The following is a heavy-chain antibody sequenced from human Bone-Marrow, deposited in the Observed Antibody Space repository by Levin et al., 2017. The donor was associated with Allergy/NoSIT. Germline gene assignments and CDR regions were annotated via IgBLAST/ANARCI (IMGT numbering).Heavy chain of an antibody. Sequence: PGGSLRLSCAASGFIVSTKYMSWVRQAPGKGLEWVSDIYSGDATYYADSVKGRFTLSRDSSKNMLFLQMNSLRPDDTAVYYCATAQPDRFGDSSPGFDHWGQGTLVTVSS. V-gene: IGHV3-66*02. CDR3: ATAQPDRFGDSSPGFDH. CDR1: GFIVSTKY. J-gene: IGHJ4*02. D-gene: IGHD3-10*01. CDR2: IYSGDAT.